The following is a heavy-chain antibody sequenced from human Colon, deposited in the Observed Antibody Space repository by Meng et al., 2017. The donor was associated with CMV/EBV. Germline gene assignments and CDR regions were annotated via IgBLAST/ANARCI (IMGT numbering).Heavy chain of an antibody. J-gene: IGHJ4*02. CDR2: ISYDGSNK. CDR3: VRVGDYPGGYFDY. D-gene: IGHD4-17*01. CDR1: GFTFSSYA. Sequence: GESLKISCAASGFTFSSYAMHWVRQAPGKGLEWVAVISYDGSNKYYADSVKGRFTISRDNSKNTLYLQMNSLRAEDTAVYYCVRVGDYPGGYFDYWGLGTLVTVSS. V-gene: IGHV3-30-3*01.